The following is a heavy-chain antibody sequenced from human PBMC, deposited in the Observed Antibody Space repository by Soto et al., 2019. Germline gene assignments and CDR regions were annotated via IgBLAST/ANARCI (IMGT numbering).Heavy chain of an antibody. CDR1: GGSISSGGYY. CDR2: IYYSGST. D-gene: IGHD3-9*01. Sequence: SETLSLTCTVSGGSISSGGYYWSWIRQHPGKGLEWIGYIYYSGSTYYNPSLKSRVTISVDTSKNQFSLKLSSVTAADTAVYYCARGNDILTGYTPGAFDIWGQGTMVTV. V-gene: IGHV4-31*03. CDR3: ARGNDILTGYTPGAFDI. J-gene: IGHJ3*02.